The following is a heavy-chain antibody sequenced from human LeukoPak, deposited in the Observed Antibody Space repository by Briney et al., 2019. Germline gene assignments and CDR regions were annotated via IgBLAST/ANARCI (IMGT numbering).Heavy chain of an antibody. CDR1: GGSISSYF. J-gene: IGHJ2*01. V-gene: IGHV4-4*07. CDR3: ARDRRHRGGYLDL. D-gene: IGHD3-16*01. CDR2: IYTTGST. Sequence: PSETLSLTCTVSGGSISSYFWSWIRQPAGKGLEWIGRIYTTGSTNYNPSLKSRVTLSVDTSKNQFSLNLTSVTAADTAVYYCARDRRHRGGYLDLWGRGTQVTVSS.